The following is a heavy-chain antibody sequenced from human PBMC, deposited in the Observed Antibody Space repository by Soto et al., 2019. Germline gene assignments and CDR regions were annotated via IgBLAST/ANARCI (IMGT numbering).Heavy chain of an antibody. Sequence: PGESLKISCKGSGYSFTSYWISWVRQMPGKGLEWMGRIDPSDSYTNYSPSFQGHVTISADKSISTAYLQWSSLKASDTAMYYCESSPSGYCSSTSCRELGNYYGMDVWGQGTTVTVSS. CDR2: IDPSDSYT. CDR1: GYSFTSYW. J-gene: IGHJ6*02. D-gene: IGHD2-2*03. V-gene: IGHV5-10-1*01. CDR3: ESSPSGYCSSTSCRELGNYYGMDV.